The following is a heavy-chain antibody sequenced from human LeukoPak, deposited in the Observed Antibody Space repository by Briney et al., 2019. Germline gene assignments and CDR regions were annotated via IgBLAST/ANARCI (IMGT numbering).Heavy chain of an antibody. CDR2: MNPNSGNT. V-gene: IGHV1-8*01. Sequence: ASVKVSCKASGYTFTSYDINWVRQATGQGLEWMGWMNPNSGNTGYAQKFQGRVTMTRNTSISTAYMELSSLRSEDTAVYYCASSGGAAAGFDYWGQGTLVTVSS. CDR3: ASSGGAAAGFDY. D-gene: IGHD6-13*01. CDR1: GYTFTSYD. J-gene: IGHJ4*02.